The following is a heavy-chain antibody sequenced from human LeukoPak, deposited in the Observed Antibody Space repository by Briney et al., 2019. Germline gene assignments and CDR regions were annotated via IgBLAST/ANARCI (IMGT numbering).Heavy chain of an antibody. CDR2: MNDRGST. CDR3: ARSSGYDIFPGYFGP. Sequence: KPSETLSLTCAVYGDSFSGYYWRWLRQPPGKGVEGVGEMNDRGSTKYNPSRKSRVTISVDTSKNQFSLKLSSVTAADTAVYYCARSSGYDIFPGYFGPWGQGTLVTVSS. CDR1: GDSFSGYY. J-gene: IGHJ5*02. D-gene: IGHD3-9*01. V-gene: IGHV4-34*01.